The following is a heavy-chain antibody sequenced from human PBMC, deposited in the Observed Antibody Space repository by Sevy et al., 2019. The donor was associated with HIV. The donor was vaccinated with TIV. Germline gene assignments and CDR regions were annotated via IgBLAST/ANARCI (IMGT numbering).Heavy chain of an antibody. V-gene: IGHV3-9*03. Sequence: SLKISCAASGFPFNDHALHWVRQVPGKGLEWVSGISWNSRNVGYADSVKGRFTISRDNANDFLYLEMNSLRPEDMAFYYCAKDINRGCDGINCYPYYYYFYGLDVWGQGTTVTVSS. CDR2: ISWNSRNV. J-gene: IGHJ6*02. CDR1: GFPFNDHA. D-gene: IGHD2-21*01. CDR3: AKDINRGCDGINCYPYYYYFYGLDV.